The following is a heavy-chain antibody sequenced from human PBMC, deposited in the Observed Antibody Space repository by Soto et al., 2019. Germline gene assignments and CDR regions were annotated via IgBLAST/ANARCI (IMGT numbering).Heavy chain of an antibody. CDR1: GFTFSSYS. CDR2: ISSSSSYI. V-gene: IGHV3-21*01. CDR3: ARGRRPKKLVDY. Sequence: PGGSLRLSCAASGFTFSSYSMNWVRQAPGKGLEWVSSISSSSSYIYYADSVKGRFTISRDNAKNSLYLQMNSLRAEDTAVYYCARGRRPKKLVDYWGQGTLVTVSS. J-gene: IGHJ4*02. D-gene: IGHD6-6*01.